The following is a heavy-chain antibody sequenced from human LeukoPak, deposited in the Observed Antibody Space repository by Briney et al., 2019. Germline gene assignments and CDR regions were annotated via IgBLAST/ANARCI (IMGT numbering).Heavy chain of an antibody. Sequence: SSETLSLTCAVYGGSFSGYYWSWVRQPPVKGLEWIGEINHSGSTNYNPSLKSRVTISVDTSKNQFSLKLSSVTAADTAVYYCARSPEAAGVRFDYWGQGTLVTVSS. CDR3: ARSPEAAGVRFDY. CDR1: GGSFSGYY. J-gene: IGHJ4*02. V-gene: IGHV4-34*01. D-gene: IGHD6-13*01. CDR2: INHSGST.